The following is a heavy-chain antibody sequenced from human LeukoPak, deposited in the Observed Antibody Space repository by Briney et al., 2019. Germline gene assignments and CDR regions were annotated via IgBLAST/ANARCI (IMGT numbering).Heavy chain of an antibody. CDR2: ISAYNGNT. V-gene: IGHV1-18*01. J-gene: IGHJ4*02. D-gene: IGHD5-18*01. CDR1: GYTFTSYG. CDR3: ARTLYSGYSYGYLDH. Sequence: ASVKVSCKASGYTFTSYGISWVRQAPGQGLEWMGWISAYNGNTNYAQKLQGRVTMTTDTSTSTAYMELRSLRSDDTAVYYCARTLYSGYSYGYLDHWGQGTLVTVSS.